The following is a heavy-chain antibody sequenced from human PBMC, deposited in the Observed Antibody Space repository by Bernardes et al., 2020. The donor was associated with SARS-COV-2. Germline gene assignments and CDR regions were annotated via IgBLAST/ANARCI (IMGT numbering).Heavy chain of an antibody. CDR2: ISPNTGDT. CDR1: GYTFANYD. CDR3: ARELKFSLSGSYDY. J-gene: IGHJ4*02. Sequence: ASVKVSCKASGYTFANYDISWVRQAPGQGLEWMGWISPNTGDTNYAQKFQGRVTLTTDTSTSTVYMEMRSLRSDDTAMYYCARELKFSLSGSYDYWGQGTLVTVSS. V-gene: IGHV1-18*01. D-gene: IGHD6-6*01.